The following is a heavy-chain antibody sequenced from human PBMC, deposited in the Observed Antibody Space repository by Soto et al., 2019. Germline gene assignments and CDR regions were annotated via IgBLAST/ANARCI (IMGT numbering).Heavy chain of an antibody. CDR3: AKDPSYVWGNDAFDI. CDR1: GFTFSSYA. CDR2: ISGSGGST. V-gene: IGHV3-23*01. Sequence: EVQLLESGGGLVQPGGSLRLSCAASGFTFSSYAMSWVRQAPGKGLEWVSAISGSGGSTYYADSVKVRFTISRDNSKNTLYLQMNSLRAEDTAVYYCAKDPSYVWGNDAFDIWCQGTMVTVSS. J-gene: IGHJ3*02. D-gene: IGHD3-16*01.